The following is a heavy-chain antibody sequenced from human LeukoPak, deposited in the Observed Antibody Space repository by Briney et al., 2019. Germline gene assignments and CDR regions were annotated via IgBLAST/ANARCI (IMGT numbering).Heavy chain of an antibody. CDR2: INPNSGGT. CDR3: ARELEGNWFDP. Sequence: ASVKVSCKASGYTFTGYYMHWVRQAPGQGLEWMGWINPNSGGTNYAQKFQGRVTITADKSTSTAYMELSSLRSEDTAVYYCARELEGNWFDPWGQGTLVTVSS. D-gene: IGHD3-3*01. J-gene: IGHJ5*02. V-gene: IGHV1-2*02. CDR1: GYTFTGYY.